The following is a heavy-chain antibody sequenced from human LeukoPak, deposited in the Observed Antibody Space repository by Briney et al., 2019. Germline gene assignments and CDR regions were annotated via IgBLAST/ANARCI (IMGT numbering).Heavy chain of an antibody. CDR2: IYYSGST. CDR1: GGSISSSSYY. Sequence: KPSETLSPTCTVSGGSISSSSYYWGWIRQPPGKGLEWIGSIYYSGSTYYNPSLKSRVTISVDTSKNQFSLKLNSVTAADTAVYYCARQRDILPTYTSSWYFDYWGQGTLVTISS. CDR3: ARQRDILPTYTSSWYFDY. D-gene: IGHD6-13*01. J-gene: IGHJ4*02. V-gene: IGHV4-39*01.